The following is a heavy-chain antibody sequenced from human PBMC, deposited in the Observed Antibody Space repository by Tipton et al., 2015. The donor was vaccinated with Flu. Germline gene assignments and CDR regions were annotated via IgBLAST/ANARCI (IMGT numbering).Heavy chain of an antibody. CDR3: AKEGFDSSGYRAGDAFDI. V-gene: IGHV4-61*02. D-gene: IGHD3-22*01. Sequence: LRLSCTVSGGSISSGSYYWSWIRQPAGKGLEWIGRIYTSGSTNYNPSLKSRVTISVDTSKNQFSLKLSSVTAADTAVYYCAKEGFDSSGYRAGDAFDIWGQGTMVTVSS. CDR2: IYTSGST. CDR1: GGSISSGSYY. J-gene: IGHJ3*02.